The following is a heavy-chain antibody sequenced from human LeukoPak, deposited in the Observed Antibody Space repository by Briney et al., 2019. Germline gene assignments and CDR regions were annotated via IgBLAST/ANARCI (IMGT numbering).Heavy chain of an antibody. CDR2: MSDTT. CDR1: GFTFSTYA. Sequence: GGSLRLSCAASGFTFSTYAMSWVRQAPGKGLEWVSAMSDTTYYADSVRGRFTISRDNAKNTLYLQMNYLRIEDTAAYYCASAQWELPNFDYWGQGTLVTVSS. V-gene: IGHV3-23*01. CDR3: ASAQWELPNFDY. J-gene: IGHJ4*02. D-gene: IGHD1-26*01.